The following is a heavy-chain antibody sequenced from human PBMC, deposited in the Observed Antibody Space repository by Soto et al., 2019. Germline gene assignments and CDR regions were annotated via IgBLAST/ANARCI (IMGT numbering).Heavy chain of an antibody. V-gene: IGHV4-59*08. J-gene: IGHJ2*01. CDR2: IYYSGST. Sequence: QVQLQESGPGLVKPSETLSLTCTVSGGSISSYYWSWIRQPPGKGLEWIGYIYYSGSTNYNPSLXXRVTRAVATSXXQXYXXLSSVTAADTAVYYCARRKSGYCDVGGTDYWYFDLWGRGTLVTVSS. CDR3: ARRKSGYCDVGGTDYWYFDL. CDR1: GGSISSYY. D-gene: IGHD3-22*01.